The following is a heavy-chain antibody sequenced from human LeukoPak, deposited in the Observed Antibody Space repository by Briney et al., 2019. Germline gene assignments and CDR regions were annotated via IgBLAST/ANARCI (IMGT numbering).Heavy chain of an antibody. J-gene: IGHJ6*02. CDR1: GFAFHALD. V-gene: IGHV3-43*02. CDR2: IANDGGKT. D-gene: IGHD1-26*01. CDR3: GTWAFYHGLDV. Sequence: GGSLRLSCAASGFAFHALDMYWVRQAPGKGLEWVSRIANDGGKTYYSDSVRGRFTVSRDNSKDSLHLQMNSLRSDDAALYYCGTWAFYHGLDVWGQGTTVTVSS.